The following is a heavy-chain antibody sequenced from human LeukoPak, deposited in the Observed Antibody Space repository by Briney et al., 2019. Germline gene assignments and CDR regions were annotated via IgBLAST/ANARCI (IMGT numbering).Heavy chain of an antibody. V-gene: IGHV3-7*01. CDR1: GFSFRNDW. Sequence: GSLRLSCAASGFSFRNDWMGWVRHAPGKGLEWVANTKPDGSAEYYADSVRGRFTASRDNANNLLYLQMNRLRAEDTAVYYCARDGGLHTNFDYWGQGTLLTVSS. CDR2: TKPDGSAE. CDR3: ARDGGLHTNFDY. J-gene: IGHJ4*02. D-gene: IGHD2-15*01.